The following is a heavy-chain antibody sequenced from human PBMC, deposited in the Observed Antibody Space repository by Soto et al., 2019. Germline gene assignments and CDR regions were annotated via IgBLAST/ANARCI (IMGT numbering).Heavy chain of an antibody. J-gene: IGHJ4*02. CDR3: ASPRRGVIGGSCSFDY. Sequence: QVQLVQSGAEVKKPGASVKVSCKASGYTFTSYGISGVRQAPGQGFEWMGWISAYNGNTNYAQKLQGRVTMTTDRSTRTAYMELRSMRSDDTAVYYCASPRRGVIGGSCSFDYWGQGTLVTVSS. V-gene: IGHV1-18*01. D-gene: IGHD2-15*01. CDR2: ISAYNGNT. CDR1: GYTFTSYG.